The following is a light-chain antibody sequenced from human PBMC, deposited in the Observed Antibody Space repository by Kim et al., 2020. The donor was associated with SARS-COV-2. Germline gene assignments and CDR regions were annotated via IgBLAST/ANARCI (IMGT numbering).Light chain of an antibody. Sequence: LSVSPGERATLSCRASQSVGSNLAWYQQKPGLPPRLRIYGASTRATGIPASFNGSGSGTKFTLTISSLQSEDFAVYYCQQYNNWYTFGQGTKLEI. J-gene: IGKJ2*01. CDR2: GAS. CDR1: QSVGSN. CDR3: QQYNNWYT. V-gene: IGKV3-15*01.